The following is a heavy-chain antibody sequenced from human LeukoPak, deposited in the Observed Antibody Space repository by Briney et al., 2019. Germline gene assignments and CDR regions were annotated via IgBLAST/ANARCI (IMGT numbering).Heavy chain of an antibody. CDR2: IYYSGNT. J-gene: IGHJ4*02. Sequence: SETLSLTCTVSGGSVSNGNYYWSWLRQPPGKALEWIGYIYYSGNTNYNPSLEGRVTISVDTSKNHFSVKLSSVPAADTAVYYCARSQNYYGSGDYWSQGTLVTVSS. CDR3: ARSQNYYGSGDY. D-gene: IGHD3-10*01. CDR1: GGSVSNGNYY. V-gene: IGHV4-61*03.